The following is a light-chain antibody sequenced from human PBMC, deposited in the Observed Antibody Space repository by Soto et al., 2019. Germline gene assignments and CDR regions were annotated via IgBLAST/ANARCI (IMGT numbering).Light chain of an antibody. CDR3: QQYGDSPVT. CDR2: DAS. CDR1: QSVSSSY. V-gene: IGKV3-20*01. J-gene: IGKJ1*01. Sequence: EIVLTQSPGTLSLSPGERATLSCRASQSVSSSYLAWYQQKPGQAPRLLISDASDRAPGIPDRFSGSGSGTDFTLTINRLVPEDFAVYYCQQYGDSPVTFGQGTKVDIK.